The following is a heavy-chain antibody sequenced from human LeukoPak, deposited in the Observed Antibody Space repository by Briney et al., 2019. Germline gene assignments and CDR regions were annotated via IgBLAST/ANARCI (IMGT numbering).Heavy chain of an antibody. V-gene: IGHV3-23*01. CDR1: AFTFRSYA. Sequence: GGSLRLSCAASAFTFRSYAMSWVRQAPGKGLEWVSGISGSGGSTYDADSVKGRFTISRDNSKNTVYLQMHSLRPEDTAVYYCARVKGGDSHFFYYGMDVWGQGTTVTVSS. CDR2: ISGSGGST. D-gene: IGHD3-16*01. J-gene: IGHJ6*02. CDR3: ARVKGGDSHFFYYGMDV.